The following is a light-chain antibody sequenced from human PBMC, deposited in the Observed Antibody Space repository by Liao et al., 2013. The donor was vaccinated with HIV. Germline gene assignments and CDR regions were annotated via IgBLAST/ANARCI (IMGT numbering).Light chain of an antibody. CDR3: QAWDSNTVV. Sequence: SYELTQPPSVSVSPGQTASITCSGDKLGDKYACWYQQKPGQSPVLVIYQDTKRPSGIPERFSGSNSGNTATLTISASQASDEADYYCQAWDSNTVVFGGGTKLTVL. CDR1: KLGDKY. CDR2: QDT. J-gene: IGLJ2*01. V-gene: IGLV3-1*01.